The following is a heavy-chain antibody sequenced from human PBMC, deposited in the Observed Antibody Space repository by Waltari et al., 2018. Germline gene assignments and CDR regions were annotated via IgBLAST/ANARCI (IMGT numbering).Heavy chain of an antibody. CDR3: ARSPARVSSSRYYFDY. D-gene: IGHD6-13*01. CDR1: GGTFSSYA. CDR2: IIPIFGTA. Sequence: QVQLVQSGAEVKKPGSSVKVCCKASGGTFSSYAISWVRQAPGQGLEWMGGIIPIFGTANYAQKFQGRVTITTDETTSTAYMELSSLRSEDTAVYYCARSPARVSSSRYYFDYWGQGTLVTVSS. J-gene: IGHJ4*02. V-gene: IGHV1-69*05.